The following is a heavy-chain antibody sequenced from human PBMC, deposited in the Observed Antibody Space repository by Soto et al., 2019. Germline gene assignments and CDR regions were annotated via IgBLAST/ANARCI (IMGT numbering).Heavy chain of an antibody. D-gene: IGHD5-12*01. Sequence: EVQLLESGGGLVQPGGSLRLSCAASGFTFSTYAMSWVRRAPGKGLEWVSGISGSGGYTYYADSVKGRFTISRDNSKKTLYMKMNSRTADDTALYYCANYHKYSVYEGSYFDYWAQETLATAPS. CDR1: GFTFSTYA. V-gene: IGHV3-23*01. J-gene: IGHJ4*02. CDR2: ISGSGGYT. CDR3: ANYHKYSVYEGSYFDY.